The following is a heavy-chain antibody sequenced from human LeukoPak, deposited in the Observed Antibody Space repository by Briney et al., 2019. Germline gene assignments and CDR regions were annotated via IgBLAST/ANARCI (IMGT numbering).Heavy chain of an antibody. V-gene: IGHV1-24*01. Sequence: ASVKVSCKVPEYTLTELHMYWVRQTPGKGLEWMGGFGPDDSETIYAQNFQGRVTMTEDTSTDTAYMELSSLKSDDTAVYYCAADRKIVGTTGAYVFRGQGTLVTVSS. J-gene: IGHJ4*02. CDR2: FGPDDSET. CDR3: AADRKIVGTTGAYVF. D-gene: IGHD1-26*01. CDR1: EYTLTELH.